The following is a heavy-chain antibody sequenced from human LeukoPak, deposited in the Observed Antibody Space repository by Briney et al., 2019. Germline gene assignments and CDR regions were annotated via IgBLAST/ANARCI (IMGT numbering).Heavy chain of an antibody. V-gene: IGHV4-38-2*01. D-gene: IGHD3-22*01. CDR1: GYSIIRGYY. CDR3: ARLRGENYDSSGYLDY. CDR2: IYHSGST. Sequence: SETLSLTCAVSGYSIIRGYYWGWIRRPPGKGLEWIGGIYHSGSTYYNPSLKTRVTISVDTSKNQFSLKLSSVTAADTAVYYCARLRGENYDSSGYLDYWGQGILVTVSS. J-gene: IGHJ4*02.